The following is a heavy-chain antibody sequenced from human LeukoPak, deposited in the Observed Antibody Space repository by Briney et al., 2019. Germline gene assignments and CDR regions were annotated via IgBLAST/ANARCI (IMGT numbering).Heavy chain of an antibody. J-gene: IGHJ4*02. D-gene: IGHD3-10*01. Sequence: GSLRLSCAASGFTFSDHYISWIRPASGKGLEWVSYISSSSSYTNYADSVKGRFTISRDNAKNSLYLQMNSLRAEDTAVYYCARDIWFGEGYFDYWGQGTLVTVSS. CDR1: GFTFSDHY. CDR3: ARDIWFGEGYFDY. CDR2: ISSSSSYT. V-gene: IGHV3-11*06.